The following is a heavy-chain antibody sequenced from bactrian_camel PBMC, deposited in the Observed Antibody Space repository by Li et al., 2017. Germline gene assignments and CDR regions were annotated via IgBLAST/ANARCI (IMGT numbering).Heavy chain of an antibody. D-gene: IGHD3*01. J-gene: IGHJ4*01. Sequence: VQLVESGGGLVQPGGSLNLSCAAIGKTNVLNCMGWFRQAPGKEREGVAVITRIHGGTAYADSAKGRFIISRDSSRMTWALQMNNLKPEDTAMYYCAAVTGCSLTPWLRDPGNKSGPMNWGQGTQVTVS. CDR1: GKTNVLNC. V-gene: IGHV3S53*01. CDR2: ITRIHGGT. CDR3: AAVTGCSLTPWLRDPGNKSGPMN.